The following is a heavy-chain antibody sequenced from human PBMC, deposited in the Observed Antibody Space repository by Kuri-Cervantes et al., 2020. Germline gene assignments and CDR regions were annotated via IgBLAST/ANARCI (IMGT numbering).Heavy chain of an antibody. CDR2: ISSSSYI. J-gene: IGHJ4*02. Sequence: GESLKISCAASGFTFSSYSMNWVRQAPGKGLEWVSSISSSSYIYYADSVKGRFTISRDNAKNSLYLQMNSLRAEDTAIYYCAKDGQWFGGSKANFDYWGQGTLVTVSS. CDR3: AKDGQWFGGSKANFDY. D-gene: IGHD2-15*01. V-gene: IGHV3-21*04. CDR1: GFTFSSYS.